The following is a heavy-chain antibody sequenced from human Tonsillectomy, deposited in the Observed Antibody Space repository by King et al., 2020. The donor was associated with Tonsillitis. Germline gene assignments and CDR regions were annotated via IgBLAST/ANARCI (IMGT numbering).Heavy chain of an antibody. CDR1: GGSISSNSYY. D-gene: IGHD2-8*02. J-gene: IGHJ4*02. CDR3: ARHRRVVLVPDAPDS. CDR2: MYHSGST. V-gene: IGHV4-39*01. Sequence: VQLQESGPGLVKSSETLSLTCTVSGGSISSNSYYWGWIRQPPGKGLEWIGSMYHSGSTYYNPSLKSRVTISVDTSKNQFSLKLSSVTAADTAVYYCARHRRVVLVPDAPDSWGQGTLVTVSS.